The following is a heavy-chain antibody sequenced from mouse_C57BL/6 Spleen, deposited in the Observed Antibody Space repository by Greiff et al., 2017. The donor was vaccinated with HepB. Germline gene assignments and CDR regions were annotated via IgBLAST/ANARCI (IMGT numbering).Heavy chain of an antibody. D-gene: IGHD1-1*01. CDR1: GYTFTDYE. CDR2: IDPETGGT. Sequence: VKLQESGAELVRPGASVTLSCKASGYTFTDYEMHWVKQTPVHGLEWIGAIDPETGGTAYNQKFKGKAILTADKSSSTAYMELRSLTSEDSAVYYCTSPYGSSYAMDYWGQGTSVTVSS. V-gene: IGHV1-15*01. CDR3: TSPYGSSYAMDY. J-gene: IGHJ4*01.